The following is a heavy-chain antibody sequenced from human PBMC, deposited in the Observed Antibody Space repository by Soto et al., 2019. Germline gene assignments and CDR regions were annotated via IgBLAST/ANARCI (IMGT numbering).Heavy chain of an antibody. CDR3: AREEDLYYYDSSGYYRNWFDP. Sequence: AASVEVSCKASGYTFTGYYMHWVRQAPGQGLEWMGWINPNSGGTNYAQKFQGWVTMTRDTSISTAYMELSRLRSDDTAVYYCAREEDLYYYDSSGYYRNWFDPWGQGTLVTVSS. J-gene: IGHJ5*02. D-gene: IGHD3-22*01. CDR2: INPNSGGT. V-gene: IGHV1-2*04. CDR1: GYTFTGYY.